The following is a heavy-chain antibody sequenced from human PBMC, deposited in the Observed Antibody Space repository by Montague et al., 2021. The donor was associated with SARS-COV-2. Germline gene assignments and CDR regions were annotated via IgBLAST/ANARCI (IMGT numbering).Heavy chain of an antibody. V-gene: IGHV3-23*01. CDR1: GFTFSSYP. J-gene: IGHJ4*02. D-gene: IGHD2-15*01. Sequence: SLRLSCAASGFTFSSYPVTWVRQAPGMGLERVSIISGSGANTYYADSVKGRFTISRGNSKNTLYLQMNSLRAEDTAVYYCARGEGHCGGGRCYRHYDYWGQGTLVTVSS. CDR2: ISGSGANT. CDR3: ARGEGHCGGGRCYRHYDY.